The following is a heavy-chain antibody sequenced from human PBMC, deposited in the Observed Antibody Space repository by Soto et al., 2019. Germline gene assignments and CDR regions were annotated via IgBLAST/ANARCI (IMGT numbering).Heavy chain of an antibody. CDR3: ARDKARGPLGGNYYYALDV. D-gene: IGHD6-25*01. CDR1: GDTFDTFA. V-gene: IGHV1-69*12. CDR2: IIPLFRTP. J-gene: IGHJ6*02. Sequence: QVQLVQSGAEVLKPGSSVKLSCKASGDTFDTFAISWVRQAPGRGLEWMGGIIPLFRTPDYAQKFQGRVTITAGASTSTAYMERGSLRSDDTAVYYWARDKARGPLGGNYYYALDVWGQGTTVTVSS.